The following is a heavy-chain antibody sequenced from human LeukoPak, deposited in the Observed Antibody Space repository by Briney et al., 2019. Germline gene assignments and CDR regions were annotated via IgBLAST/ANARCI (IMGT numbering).Heavy chain of an antibody. CDR1: GGSISSYY. Sequence: SETLSLTCTVSGGSISSYYWSWIRQPAGKGLEWIGRIYTSGSTNYNPSLKSRVTMSVDTSKNQFSLKLSSVTAADTAVYYCARVSRRGYSFGYFSWFDSSGQGTLVTVSS. J-gene: IGHJ5*01. V-gene: IGHV4-4*07. CDR2: IYTSGST. D-gene: IGHD5-18*01. CDR3: ARVSRRGYSFGYFSWFDS.